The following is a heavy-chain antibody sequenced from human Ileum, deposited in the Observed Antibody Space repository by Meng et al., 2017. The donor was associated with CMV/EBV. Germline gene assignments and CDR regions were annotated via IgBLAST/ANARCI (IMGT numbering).Heavy chain of an antibody. D-gene: IGHD2-15*01. CDR3: VRENWWYEN. Sequence: KVSCKTFGYNFIDYPLHWVRKVPGVGVEGVGIVYPKTRGANYGQRFQGRVTMTSDTSINTVYMEVTRLTSDDTAVYYCVRENWWYENWGQGTLVTVSS. CDR1: GYNFIDYP. CDR2: VYPKTRGA. V-gene: IGHV1-2*02. J-gene: IGHJ4*02.